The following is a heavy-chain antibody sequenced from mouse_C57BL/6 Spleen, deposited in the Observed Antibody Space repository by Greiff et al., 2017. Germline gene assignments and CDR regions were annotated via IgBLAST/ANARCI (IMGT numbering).Heavy chain of an antibody. J-gene: IGHJ4*01. CDR1: GFTFTDYY. V-gene: IGHV7-3*01. D-gene: IGHD1-1*01. CDR2: IRNKANGYTT. Sequence: EVMLVESGGGLVQPGGSLSLSCAASGFTFTDYYMSWVRQPPGKALEWLGFIRNKANGYTTEYSASVKGRFTISRDNSQSILYLQMNALRAEDSATYYCARSDYYGSPYAMDYWGQGTSGTVSS. CDR3: ARSDYYGSPYAMDY.